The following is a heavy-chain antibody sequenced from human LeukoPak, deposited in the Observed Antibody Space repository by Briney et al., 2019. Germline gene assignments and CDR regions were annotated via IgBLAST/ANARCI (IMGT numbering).Heavy chain of an antibody. CDR1: GGSFSDYY. J-gene: IGHJ4*02. CDR2: INHSGST. CDR3: AREGSSSSADY. V-gene: IGHV4-34*01. Sequence: SETLSLTCAVYGGSFSDYYWSWIRQPPGKGLEWIGEINHSGSTNYNPSLKSRVTISVDTSKNQFSLKLRSVTAADTAVYYCAREGSSSSADYWGQGTLVTVSS. D-gene: IGHD6-6*01.